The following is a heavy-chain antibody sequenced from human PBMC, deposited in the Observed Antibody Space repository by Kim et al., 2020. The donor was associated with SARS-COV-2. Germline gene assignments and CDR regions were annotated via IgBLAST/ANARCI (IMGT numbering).Heavy chain of an antibody. Sequence: ASVKVSCKASGYTFTSYAMHWVRQAPGQRLEWMGWINAGNGNTKYSQKFQGRVTITRDTSASTAYMELSSLRSEDTAVYYCAREGFLWFGGSPLAFDIWGQGTMVTVSS. J-gene: IGHJ3*02. CDR2: INAGNGNT. CDR3: AREGFLWFGGSPLAFDI. D-gene: IGHD1-26*01. CDR1: GYTFTSYA. V-gene: IGHV1-3*01.